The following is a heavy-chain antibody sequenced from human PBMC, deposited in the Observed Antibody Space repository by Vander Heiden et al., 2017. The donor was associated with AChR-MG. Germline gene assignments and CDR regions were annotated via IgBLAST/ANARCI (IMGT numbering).Heavy chain of an antibody. CDR3: ARDRGSRGGAFDY. D-gene: IGHD1-26*01. J-gene: IGHJ4*02. Sequence: QVQLVQSGAELKKTGSSAKVACKASGSTFSSYAISWVRQAPGQGLEGMGGIIPMFGTANYAQKFQSRVTMTADKSTSTAYMELSSLRAEDTAVYDCARDRGSRGGAFDYWGQGTLVTVSS. CDR2: IIPMFGTA. CDR1: GSTFSSYA. V-gene: IGHV1-69*06.